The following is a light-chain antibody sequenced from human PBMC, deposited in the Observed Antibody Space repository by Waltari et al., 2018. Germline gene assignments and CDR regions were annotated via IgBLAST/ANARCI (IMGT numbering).Light chain of an antibody. CDR1: NSDLEIYDL. V-gene: IGLV2-23*02. CDR2: EVI. CDR3: CSYAGVRTFV. J-gene: IGLJ1*01. Sequence: QSALTQPASVSGSPGQSITISCTGTNSDLEIYDLVSWYQQHPGKAPKLMIYEVIKRPSGVSIRFAGSTTGNTASLTITGLQPEDESHYYCCSYAGVRTFVVGTGTNVTVL.